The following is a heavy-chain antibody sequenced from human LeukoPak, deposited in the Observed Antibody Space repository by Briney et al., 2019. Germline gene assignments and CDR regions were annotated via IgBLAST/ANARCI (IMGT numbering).Heavy chain of an antibody. V-gene: IGHV1-69*05. CDR2: IIPIFGTA. CDR3: ARGADWNDFLSAFDI. J-gene: IGHJ3*02. D-gene: IGHD1-1*01. CDR1: GGTFSSYA. Sequence: SVKVSCKASGGTFSSYAISWVRQAPGQGLEWMGGIIPIFGTANYAQKFQGRVTITTDESTSTAYMELSSLRSEDTAVYYCARGADWNDFLSAFDIWGQGTMVTVSS.